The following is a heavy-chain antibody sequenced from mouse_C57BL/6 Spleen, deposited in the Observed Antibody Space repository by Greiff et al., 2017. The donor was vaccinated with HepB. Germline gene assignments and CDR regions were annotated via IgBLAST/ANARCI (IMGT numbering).Heavy chain of an antibody. CDR2: IYPGSGNT. J-gene: IGHJ2*01. D-gene: IGHD4-1*01. Sequence: VQLQQSGAELVRPGASVKLSCKASGYTFTDYYINWVKQRPGQGLEWIARIYPGSGNTYYNEKFKGKATLTAEKSSSTAYMQLSSLTSEDSAVYFCARDTNWDYWGQGTTLTVSS. CDR1: GYTFTDYY. CDR3: ARDTNWDY. V-gene: IGHV1-76*01.